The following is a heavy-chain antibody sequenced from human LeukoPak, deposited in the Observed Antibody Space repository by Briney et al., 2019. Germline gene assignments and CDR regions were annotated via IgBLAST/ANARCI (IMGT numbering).Heavy chain of an antibody. J-gene: IGHJ6*02. CDR1: GFTFSSYG. D-gene: IGHD6-13*01. Sequence: PGGSLRLSCAASGFTFSSYGMHWVRQAPGKGLEWVAVISYDGSNKYYADSVKGRFTISRDNSKNTLYLQMNSLRAEDTAVCYCAKDQRYDVYSSTSVYYSYGMDVWGQGTTVTVSS. V-gene: IGHV3-30*18. CDR2: ISYDGSNK. CDR3: AKDQRYDVYSSTSVYYSYGMDV.